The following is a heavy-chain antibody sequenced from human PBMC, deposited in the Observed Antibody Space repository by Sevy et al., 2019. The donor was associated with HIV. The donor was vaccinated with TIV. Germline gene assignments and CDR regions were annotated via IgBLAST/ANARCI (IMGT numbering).Heavy chain of an antibody. J-gene: IGHJ4*02. V-gene: IGHV3-23*01. CDR1: GFSFRPYA. CDR3: AKDRVSGDGLWDIDY. CDR2: LSGSGDHI. Sequence: GGSLRLSCTASGFSFRPYAMSWVRHAPGKGLEWVLGLSGSGDHIFYAESLKGRFTISRDNAKNPLYLQMNRLRVEDTGVYFCAKDRVSGDGLWDIDYWGQGTLVTVSS. D-gene: IGHD2-8*01.